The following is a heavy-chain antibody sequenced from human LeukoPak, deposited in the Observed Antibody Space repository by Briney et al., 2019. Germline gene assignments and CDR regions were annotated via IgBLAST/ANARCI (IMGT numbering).Heavy chain of an antibody. Sequence: GGSLRLSCAASGFTFSSYSMNWVRQAPGKGLEWVSSISSSSSYIYYADSVKGRFTISRDNAKNSLYLQMNSLRAEDTAVYYCARGVYSGYGTFDYWGQGTLVTVSS. CDR2: ISSSSSYI. D-gene: IGHD5-12*01. CDR3: ARGVYSGYGTFDY. CDR1: GFTFSSYS. V-gene: IGHV3-21*01. J-gene: IGHJ4*02.